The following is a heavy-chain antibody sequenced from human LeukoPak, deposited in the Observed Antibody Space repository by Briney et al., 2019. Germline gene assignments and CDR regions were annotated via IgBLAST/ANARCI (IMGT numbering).Heavy chain of an antibody. V-gene: IGHV1-69*06. CDR2: IIPIFGTP. CDR3: ARTYCSSTTCPWYFDL. J-gene: IGHJ2*01. CDR1: GGTFSDYA. Sequence: PKASVEVSCKASGGTFSDYAITWVRQAPGQGLEWMGGIIPIFGTPNYAQKFQGRVTITADKFTTTAYMELSSLRSDDTAVYFCARTYCSSTTCPWYFDLWGRGTLVTVSS. D-gene: IGHD2-2*01.